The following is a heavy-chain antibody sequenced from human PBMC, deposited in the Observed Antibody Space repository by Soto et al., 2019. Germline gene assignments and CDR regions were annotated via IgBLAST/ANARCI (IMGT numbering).Heavy chain of an antibody. CDR2: VSAGGDMT. Sequence: DVQLLESGGHLVQPGGSLRLSCAASGFTFSSYAMSWVRQAPGKGLEWVSSVSAGGDMTYYSDSVKGRFTISRDNSNNALSLQMNSLRIEDTALYYCARGDRGGSGSPASYYYSGLDVWGQGTTVTVS. D-gene: IGHD3-10*01. CDR3: ARGDRGGSGSPASYYYSGLDV. CDR1: GFTFSSYA. J-gene: IGHJ6*02. V-gene: IGHV3-23*01.